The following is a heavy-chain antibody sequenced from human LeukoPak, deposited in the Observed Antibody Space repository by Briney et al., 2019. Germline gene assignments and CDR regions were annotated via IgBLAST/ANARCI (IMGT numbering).Heavy chain of an antibody. J-gene: IGHJ3*02. V-gene: IGHV4-4*07. CDR3: ARDKIPYYYDSSGYSDAFDI. Sequence: SETLSLTCTVSGGSISSYYWSWIRQPAGKGLEWIGRIYTSGSTNYNPSLKSRVTMSVDTSKNQSSLKLSSVTAADTAVYYCARDKIPYYYDSSGYSDAFDIWGQGTMVTVSS. CDR2: IYTSGST. CDR1: GGSISSYY. D-gene: IGHD3-22*01.